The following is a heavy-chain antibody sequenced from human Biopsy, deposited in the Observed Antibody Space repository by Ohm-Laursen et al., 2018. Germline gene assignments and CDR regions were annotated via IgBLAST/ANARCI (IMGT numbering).Heavy chain of an antibody. D-gene: IGHD3-10*01. CDR3: ATDGAGSYNEN. J-gene: IGHJ4*02. CDR1: GFTFGDYY. Sequence: SLRLSCTAFGFTFGDYYMSWIRQAPGKGLEWLSYISGSGVTKMYADSVKGRFTVSRDNAKNSLYLEMNNLTVEDTAVYYCATDGAGSYNENWGQGTLVSVSS. V-gene: IGHV3-11*01. CDR2: ISGSGVTK.